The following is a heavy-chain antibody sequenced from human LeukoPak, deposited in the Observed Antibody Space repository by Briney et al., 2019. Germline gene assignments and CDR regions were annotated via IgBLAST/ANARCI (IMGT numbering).Heavy chain of an antibody. Sequence: SETLSLTCTVPGYSISRGYYWAWIRRPPGKGLEWIGSIYQSGSTHYNPSLKSRFTISVDTSKNQFSLKLSSVTAADTAVYYCARLTYGVPLNGFYRWGQVALVTV. V-gene: IGHV4-38-2*02. CDR2: IYQSGST. D-gene: IGHD4-17*01. CDR3: ARLTYGVPLNGFYR. J-gene: IGHJ5*02. CDR1: GYSISRGYY.